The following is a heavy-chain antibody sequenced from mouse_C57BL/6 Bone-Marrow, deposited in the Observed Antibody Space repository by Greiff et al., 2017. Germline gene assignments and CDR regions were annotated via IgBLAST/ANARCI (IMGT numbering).Heavy chain of an antibody. Sequence: QVHVKQSGAELARPGASVKLSCKASGYTFTSYGISWVKQKTGQGLEWIGEIYPRSGNTYYNEKFKGKATLTADKSSSTAYMELRSLTSEDSAVYFCARRGLSIGYYFDYWGQGTTLTVSS. V-gene: IGHV1-81*01. CDR2: IYPRSGNT. D-gene: IGHD2-14*01. J-gene: IGHJ2*01. CDR1: GYTFTSYG. CDR3: ARRGLSIGYYFDY.